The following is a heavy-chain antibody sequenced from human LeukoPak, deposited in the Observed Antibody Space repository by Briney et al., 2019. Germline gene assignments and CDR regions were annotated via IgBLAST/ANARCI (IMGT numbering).Heavy chain of an antibody. V-gene: IGHV3-48*02. CDR3: ARDLWLAGPSVDY. Sequence: GGSLRLSCAASGFTFSSYGMNWVRQAPGKGLEWVSYISRSSTTIYYTDSVKGRFTISRDNAKNSLYLQMNSLRDEDTAVYYCARDLWLAGPSVDYWGRGTLVTVSS. CDR2: ISRSSTTI. CDR1: GFTFSSYG. J-gene: IGHJ4*02. D-gene: IGHD3-10*01.